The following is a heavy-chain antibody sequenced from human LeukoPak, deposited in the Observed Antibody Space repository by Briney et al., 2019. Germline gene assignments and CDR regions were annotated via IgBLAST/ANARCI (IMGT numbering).Heavy chain of an antibody. D-gene: IGHD5-18*01. CDR3: ANSPNSYDFYYYMDV. CDR2: ISWNSGSI. J-gene: IGHJ6*03. CDR1: GFTFDDYA. V-gene: IGHV3-9*01. Sequence: GRSLRLSCAASGFTFDDYAVHWVRQAPGKGLEWVSGISWNSGSIGYADSVKGRFTISRDNAKNSLYLQMNSLRPEDTALYYCANSPNSYDFYYYMDVWGKGTTVTVSS.